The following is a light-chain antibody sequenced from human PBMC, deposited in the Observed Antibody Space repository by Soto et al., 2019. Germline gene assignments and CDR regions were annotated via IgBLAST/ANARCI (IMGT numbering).Light chain of an antibody. CDR2: KAS. J-gene: IGKJ1*01. CDR1: QSISSW. Sequence: DIQMTQSPSTLSASVGDRVTITCRASQSISSWLAWYQQKPGKAPKLLIYKASSLESGVPSRFSGSGSGTEFTLNVSSLQPDDSATYYCQQYNSYLWTFGQGTKVEIK. V-gene: IGKV1-5*03. CDR3: QQYNSYLWT.